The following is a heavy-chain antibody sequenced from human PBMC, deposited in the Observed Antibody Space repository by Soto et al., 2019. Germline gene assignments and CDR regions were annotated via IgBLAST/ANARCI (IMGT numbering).Heavy chain of an antibody. V-gene: IGHV3-21*01. CDR2: ISSSGAYI. CDR1: AFTFSGYD. J-gene: IGHJ2*01. CDR3: ARDLLISPVRYFAL. Sequence: VGSLRLSCAASAFTFSGYDMNWVRQAPGKGLEWVSTISSSGAYIYYADSVKGRFTISRDNAKNSLYLHMNSLRAEDTAVYYCARDLLISPVRYFALCGRGTLVTVSS.